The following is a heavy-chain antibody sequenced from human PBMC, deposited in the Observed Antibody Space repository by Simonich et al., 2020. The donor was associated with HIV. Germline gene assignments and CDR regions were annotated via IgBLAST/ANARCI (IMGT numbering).Heavy chain of an antibody. CDR1: GFTFGNYS. CDR2: ISSGSSYI. V-gene: IGHV3-21*06. D-gene: IGHD3-3*01. J-gene: IGHJ5*02. CDR3: TRDLGFGEFDP. Sequence: EAQLVESGGGLVKSGGSLRLSCATAGFTFGNYSMNWVRQAPRKGLEWVSSISSGSSYIYYTDSLKCRFTISRDNAQNSLFLQMNNLRAEDTAVYFCTRDLGFGEFDPWGQGTLVTVSS.